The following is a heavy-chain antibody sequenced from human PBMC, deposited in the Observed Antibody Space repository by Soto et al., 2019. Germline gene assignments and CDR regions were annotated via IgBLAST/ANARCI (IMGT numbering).Heavy chain of an antibody. V-gene: IGHV3-30-3*01. CDR3: ARDLPYYGSGSSGPGW. Sequence: PGGSLRLSCAASGFTFSSYAMHWVRQAPGKGLEWVAVISYDGSNKYYADSVRGRFTISRDNSKNTLYLQMNSLRAEDSAVYYCARDLPYYGSGSSGPGWWGQATLVTVSS. CDR1: GFTFSSYA. D-gene: IGHD3-10*01. J-gene: IGHJ4*02. CDR2: ISYDGSNK.